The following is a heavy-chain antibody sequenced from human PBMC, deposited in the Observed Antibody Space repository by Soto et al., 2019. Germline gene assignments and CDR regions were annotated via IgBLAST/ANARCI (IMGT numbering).Heavy chain of an antibody. CDR3: ARAHCGGDCYSGVDY. D-gene: IGHD2-21*02. V-gene: IGHV1-69*13. CDR2: IMPIFRTP. CDR1: GGTFSNSA. Sequence: ASVKVSCKASGGTFSNSAISWVRQAPGQGLEWMGGIMPIFRTPDYAQKFQGRVTITADESTSTAYMELCGLRSDDTAVYYCARAHCGGDCYSGVDYWGQGTLVTVSS. J-gene: IGHJ4*02.